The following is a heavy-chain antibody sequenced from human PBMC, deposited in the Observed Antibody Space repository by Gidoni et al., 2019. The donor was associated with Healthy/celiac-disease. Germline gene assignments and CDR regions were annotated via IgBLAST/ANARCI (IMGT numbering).Heavy chain of an antibody. CDR3: ARHLGY. CDR1: GGSISSSSYY. CDR2: IYYSGST. J-gene: IGHJ4*02. D-gene: IGHD3-16*01. V-gene: IGHV4-39*01. Sequence: QLQLQESGTGLVKPSETLSLTCTVSGGSISSSSYYWGWIRQSPGKGLEWIGSIYYSGSTYYNPSLKSRVTISVDTSKNQFSLKLSAVTAADTAVYYCARHLGYWGQGTLVTVSS.